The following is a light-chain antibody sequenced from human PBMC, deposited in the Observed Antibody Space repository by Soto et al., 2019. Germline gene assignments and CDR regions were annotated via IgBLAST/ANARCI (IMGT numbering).Light chain of an antibody. CDR2: GAS. V-gene: IGKV1-9*01. Sequence: IQLTQSPSSLSASIGDRVTITCRASQDISIYSAWYQQKSGEAPRLLIYGASTLQSGVPSRFSGSRSGTDFTLTIRGLQPEDFATYYCQQLHSFVLTFGGGTKVEMK. CDR3: QQLHSFVLT. CDR1: QDISIY. J-gene: IGKJ4*01.